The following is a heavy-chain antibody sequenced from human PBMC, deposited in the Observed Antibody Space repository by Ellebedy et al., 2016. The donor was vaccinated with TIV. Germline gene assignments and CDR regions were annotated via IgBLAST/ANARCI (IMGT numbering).Heavy chain of an antibody. CDR2: IWYDGSNK. J-gene: IGHJ6*03. V-gene: IGHV3-30*02. D-gene: IGHD2-2*02. CDR1: GFTFSSYG. CDR3: AKGGYCSSTSCYRDYYYYYYMDV. Sequence: GESLKISXAASGFTFSSYGMHWVRQAPGKGLEWVAVIWYDGSNKYYADSVKGRFTISRDNSKNTLYLQMNSLRAEDTAVYYCAKGGYCSSTSCYRDYYYYYYMDVWGKGTTVTVSS.